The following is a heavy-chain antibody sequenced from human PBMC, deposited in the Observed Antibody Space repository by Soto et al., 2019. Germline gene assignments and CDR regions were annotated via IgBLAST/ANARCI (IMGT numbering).Heavy chain of an antibody. CDR1: GGSISSSNW. D-gene: IGHD6-19*01. J-gene: IGHJ2*01. CDR2: FYHSGST. CDR3: ARDGIAVAGIPL. Sequence: QVQLQESGPGLVKPSGTLSLTCAVSGGSISSSNWWSWVRQPPGKGLEWIGEFYHSGSTNYNPSLQSRVTISVDKSKNQCSLKLSSVTAADTAVYYCARDGIAVAGIPLWGRGTLVTVSS. V-gene: IGHV4-4*02.